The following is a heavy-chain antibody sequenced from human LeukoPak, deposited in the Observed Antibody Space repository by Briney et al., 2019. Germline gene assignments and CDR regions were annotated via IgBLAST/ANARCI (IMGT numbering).Heavy chain of an antibody. CDR2: ISYDGSNK. Sequence: GGSLRLSCAASGFTFSSYAMHWVRLAPGKGLEWVAVISYDGSNKYYADSVKGRFTISRDNSKNTLYLQMNSLRAEDTAVYYCARDGWSIAARPSAFDIWGQGTMVTVSS. CDR1: GFTFSSYA. J-gene: IGHJ3*02. D-gene: IGHD6-6*01. V-gene: IGHV3-30*04. CDR3: ARDGWSIAARPSAFDI.